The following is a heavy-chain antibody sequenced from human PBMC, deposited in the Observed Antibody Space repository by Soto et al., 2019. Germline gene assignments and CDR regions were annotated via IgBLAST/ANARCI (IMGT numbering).Heavy chain of an antibody. CDR2: ISSSSSTI. CDR3: ARSEIAARPYYDYGMDV. CDR1: GFTFCIYS. Sequence: VQLVESGGGLVQPGGSLRLSCAASGFTFCIYSMNWVRQAPGKGLEWVSYISSSSSTIYYADSVKVLFTISRDNAKNSLYLQMKSLIDEDTAVYYCARSEIAARPYYDYGMDVWGHGTTFTVSS. J-gene: IGHJ6*02. V-gene: IGHV3-48*02. D-gene: IGHD6-6*01.